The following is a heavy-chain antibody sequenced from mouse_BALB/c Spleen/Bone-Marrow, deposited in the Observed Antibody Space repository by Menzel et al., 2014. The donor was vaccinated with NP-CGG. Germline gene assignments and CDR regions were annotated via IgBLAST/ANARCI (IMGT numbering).Heavy chain of an antibody. CDR2: IDTSDSYT. CDR3: ARRYGHYWYFDV. D-gene: IGHD2-10*02. J-gene: IGHJ1*01. Sequence: QVQLKESGAELVMPGASVKMSCKASGYTFTDYWMHWVKQRPGQGLEWIGAIDTSDSYTTYNQNFKDKATLTVGESSSTAYMQFSSLTSEDSAVYYCARRYGHYWYFDVWGAGTTVTVSS. CDR1: GYTFTDYW. V-gene: IGHV1-69*01.